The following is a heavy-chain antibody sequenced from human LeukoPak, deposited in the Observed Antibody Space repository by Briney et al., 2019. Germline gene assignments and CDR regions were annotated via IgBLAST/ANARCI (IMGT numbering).Heavy chain of an antibody. CDR3: ATVYGWAGFWSGYLYFQH. Sequence: ASVKVSCKASGFTFTNFDIDWVRQSTGQGLEWLGWMNPNSGNTGYAQKFQGRVTMTEDTSTDTAYMELSSLRSEDTAVYYCATVYGWAGFWSGYLYFQHWGQGTLVTVSS. CDR1: GFTFTNFD. D-gene: IGHD3-3*01. V-gene: IGHV1-8*01. J-gene: IGHJ1*01. CDR2: MNPNSGNT.